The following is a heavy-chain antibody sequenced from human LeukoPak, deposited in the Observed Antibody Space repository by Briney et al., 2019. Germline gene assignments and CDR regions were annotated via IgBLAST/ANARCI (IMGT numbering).Heavy chain of an antibody. CDR3: ARAHPTKQRGYSYGATDY. CDR2: IYYSGST. D-gene: IGHD5-18*01. V-gene: IGHV4-39*07. J-gene: IGHJ4*02. Sequence: SETLSLTCSVSGAFISSSSYYWGWIRQPPGKGLEWIGSIYYSGSTYYNPSLKSRVTISVDMSKNQFSLKLSSVTAADTAVYYCARAHPTKQRGYSYGATDYWGQGTLVTVSS. CDR1: GAFISSSSYY.